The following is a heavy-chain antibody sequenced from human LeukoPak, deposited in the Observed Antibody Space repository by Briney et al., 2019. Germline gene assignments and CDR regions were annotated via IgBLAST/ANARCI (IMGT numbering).Heavy chain of an antibody. J-gene: IGHJ6*03. CDR3: AGPNYYYYFMHV. CDR2: IFTSGTT. CDR1: GGSLSMYY. Sequence: PETLSLACTVSGGSLSMYYWSWIRQPPEEGLGWIGCIFTSGTTNYNPSLKRRVTISVDTPKNQFSLKLGSVTPATTAGYYCAGPNYYYYFMHVWGKGTTVTVSS. V-gene: IGHV4-4*09.